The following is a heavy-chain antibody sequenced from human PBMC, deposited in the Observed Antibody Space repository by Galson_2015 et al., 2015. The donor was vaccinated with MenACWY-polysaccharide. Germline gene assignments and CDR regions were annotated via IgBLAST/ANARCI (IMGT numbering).Heavy chain of an antibody. J-gene: IGHJ3*02. CDR1: GFTFSSYW. Sequence: SLRLSCAASGFTFSSYWMHWVRQAPGKGLVWISRINSDGRSTTHADSVKGRFTISRDNAKNTLFLQMNSLRAEDTAIYYCARSKFSSGYSVRAFDTWGQGTMVTVSS. V-gene: IGHV3-74*01. D-gene: IGHD3-22*01. CDR2: INSDGRST. CDR3: ARSKFSSGYSVRAFDT.